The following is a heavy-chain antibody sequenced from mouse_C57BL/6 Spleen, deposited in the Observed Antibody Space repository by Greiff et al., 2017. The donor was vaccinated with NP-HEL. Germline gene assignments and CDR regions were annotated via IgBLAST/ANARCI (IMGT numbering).Heavy chain of an antibody. D-gene: IGHD2-4*01. J-gene: IGHJ1*03. Sequence: VQLKQSGPELVKPGASVKISCKASGYSFTDYNMNWVKQSNGKSLEWIGVINPNYGTTSYNQKFKGKATLTVDQSSSTAYMQLNSLTSEDSAVYYCASPFYDYDERNWYFDVWGTGTTVTVSS. CDR3: ASPFYDYDERNWYFDV. CDR2: INPNYGTT. CDR1: GYSFTDYN. V-gene: IGHV1-39*01.